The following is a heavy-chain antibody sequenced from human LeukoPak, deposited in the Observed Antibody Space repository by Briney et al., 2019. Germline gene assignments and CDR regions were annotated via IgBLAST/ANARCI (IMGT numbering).Heavy chain of an antibody. J-gene: IGHJ4*02. CDR1: GFTFGNYW. D-gene: IGHD2-21*01. V-gene: IGHV3-23*01. CDR2: ISSTDAGT. CDR3: AKAPVTSCRGAYCYPFDY. Sequence: PGGSLGLSCAASGFTFGNYWMTWVRQAPGKGLEWVSAISSTDAGTYHADSVRGRFTISRDSSKNTLYLQMNSLRAEDAAVYYCAKAPVTSCRGAYCYPFDYWGQGTLVTVSS.